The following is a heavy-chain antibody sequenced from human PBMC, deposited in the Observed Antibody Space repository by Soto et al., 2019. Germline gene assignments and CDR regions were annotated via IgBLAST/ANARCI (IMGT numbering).Heavy chain of an antibody. V-gene: IGHV3-49*03. J-gene: IGHJ4*02. CDR2: IRSKAYGGTT. Sequence: PWGSLRLSCTASGFTFGDYAMSWFRQAPGKGLEWVGFIRSKAYGGTTEYAASVKGRFTISRDDSKSIAYLQMNSLKTEDTAVYYCTRDSHPSTEAAAGEGYYFDYWGQGTLVTVSS. CDR3: TRDSHPSTEAAAGEGYYFDY. CDR1: GFTFGDYA. D-gene: IGHD6-13*01.